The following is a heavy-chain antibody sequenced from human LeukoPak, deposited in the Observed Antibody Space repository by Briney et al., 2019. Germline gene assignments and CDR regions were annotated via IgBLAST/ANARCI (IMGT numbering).Heavy chain of an antibody. CDR3: TRDLQSLWFGELYDY. CDR1: GFTFGDYA. Sequence: GGSLRLSCTASGFTFGDYAMSWFRQAPGEGLEWVGFIRSKAYGGTTEYAASVKGRFTISRDDSKSIAYLQMNSLKTEDTAVYYCTRDLQSLWFGELYDYWGQGTLVTVSS. V-gene: IGHV3-49*03. CDR2: IRSKAYGGTT. J-gene: IGHJ4*02. D-gene: IGHD3-10*01.